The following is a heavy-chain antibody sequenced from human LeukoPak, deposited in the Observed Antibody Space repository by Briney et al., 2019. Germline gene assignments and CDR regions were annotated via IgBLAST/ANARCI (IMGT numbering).Heavy chain of an antibody. CDR3: AKDSNSGSSYFDY. V-gene: IGHV3-9*01. CDR2: ISWNSGSI. Sequence: GGSLRLSCAASGFTFDDYAMHWVRQAPGKGLEWVSGISWNSGSIGYADSVKGRFTISRDNAKNSLYLQMNSLRAEDTALYYCAKDSNSGSSYFDYWGQGTLVTVSS. J-gene: IGHJ4*02. D-gene: IGHD3-10*01. CDR1: GFTFDDYA.